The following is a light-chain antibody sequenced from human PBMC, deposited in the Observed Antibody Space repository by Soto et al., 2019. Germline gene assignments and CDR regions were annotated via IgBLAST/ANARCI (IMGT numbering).Light chain of an antibody. V-gene: IGLV1-51*01. J-gene: IGLJ2*01. CDR3: GTWDNSLSAVV. Sequence: QSVLXQPPSVSAXPGQKVTISCSGSSSNIGNNYVSWYQQLPGTAPKLLIYDNHKGPSGIPDRFSGSKSGTSATLGITGLQTGDEADYYCGTWDNSLSAVVFGGGTKLTVL. CDR2: DNH. CDR1: SSNIGNNY.